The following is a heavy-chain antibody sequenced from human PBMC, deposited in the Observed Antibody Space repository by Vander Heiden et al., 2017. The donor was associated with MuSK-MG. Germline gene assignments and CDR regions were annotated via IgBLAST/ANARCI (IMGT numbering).Heavy chain of an antibody. J-gene: IGHJ4*02. Sequence: QVQLQQWGAGLLNPSETLSPPCAVYGGSFSGSYWIWIRQPPGKGLEGIGEINHSGSTNYNPSLKSRVTISVDTSKNQFSLKLSSVTAADTAVYYCARFPRPNSSWYGRRRRYYFDYWGQGTLVTVSS. CDR2: INHSGST. CDR3: ARFPRPNSSWYGRRRRYYFDY. CDR1: GGSFSGSY. D-gene: IGHD6-13*01. V-gene: IGHV4-34*01.